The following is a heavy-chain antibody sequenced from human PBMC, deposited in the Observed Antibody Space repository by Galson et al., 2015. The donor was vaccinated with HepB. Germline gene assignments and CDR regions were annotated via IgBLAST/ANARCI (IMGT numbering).Heavy chain of an antibody. Sequence: SLRLSCAASGFTFNSYAMHWVRQAPGKGLEWVAFIWYDASNKYYADSVKGRFTISRDHSKNTLFLQMNSLRAEDTAVYYCARDSYDFWSGKGRGYYYYYYMDVWGKGTTVTVSS. CDR1: GFTFNSYA. V-gene: IGHV3-33*08. J-gene: IGHJ6*03. CDR2: IWYDASNK. CDR3: ARDSYDFWSGKGRGYYYYYYMDV. D-gene: IGHD3-3*01.